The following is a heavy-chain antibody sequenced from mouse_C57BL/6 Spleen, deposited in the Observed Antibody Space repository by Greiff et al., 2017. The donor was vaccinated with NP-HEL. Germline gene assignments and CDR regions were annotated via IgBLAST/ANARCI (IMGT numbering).Heavy chain of an antibody. CDR2: ISAGGSYT. CDR1: GFTFSSYA. J-gene: IGHJ3*01. Sequence: EVMLVESGGGLVKPGGSLKLSCAASGFTFSSYAMSWVRQTPEKRLEWVATISAGGSYTYYPDNVKGRFTISRDNANNHLYLQMSHLKSEETAMYYCAREELFAYWGQGTLVTVSA. V-gene: IGHV5-4*01. CDR3: AREELFAY.